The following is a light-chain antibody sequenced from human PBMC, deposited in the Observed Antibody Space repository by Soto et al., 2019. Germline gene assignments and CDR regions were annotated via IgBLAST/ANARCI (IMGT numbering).Light chain of an antibody. CDR3: QQYNSGGFT. CDR1: QSISSW. CDR2: KAS. Sequence: DIQMTQSPSTLSASVGDRVTITCRASQSISSWLAWYQQKPGKAPKLLIYKASSVASGVPSRFSGSGSGTEFILTISRLQPDDVATYYCQQYNSGGFTFGPGTKVDIK. J-gene: IGKJ3*01. V-gene: IGKV1-5*03.